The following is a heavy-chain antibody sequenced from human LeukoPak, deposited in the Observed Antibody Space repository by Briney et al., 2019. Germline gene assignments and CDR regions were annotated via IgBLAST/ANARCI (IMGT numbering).Heavy chain of an antibody. Sequence: SETLSLTCTVSGDSISRYYWTWIRQPPGKGLEWIGHIHYSGSTNYNPSLNGRVTISADTSKNQFSLKLSSVTAADTAVYYCARAFWDSYFDHWGQGTLVTVSS. CDR1: GDSISRYY. CDR3: ARAFWDSYFDH. J-gene: IGHJ4*02. D-gene: IGHD1-26*01. CDR2: IHYSGST. V-gene: IGHV4-59*01.